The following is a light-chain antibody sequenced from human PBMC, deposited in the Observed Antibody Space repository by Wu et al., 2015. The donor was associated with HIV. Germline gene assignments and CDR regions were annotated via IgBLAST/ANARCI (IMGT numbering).Light chain of an antibody. Sequence: IVLTQSPGTLSLSPGERVTLSCRASQSVNANYLAWYQQKLGQAPRLLIYGASSRATGIPDRFSGSGSGTDFIFTISRLEPEDFAVYYCQQYGISPRTFGQGTKVE. V-gene: IGKV3-20*01. J-gene: IGKJ1*01. CDR3: QQYGISPRT. CDR1: QSVNANY. CDR2: GAS.